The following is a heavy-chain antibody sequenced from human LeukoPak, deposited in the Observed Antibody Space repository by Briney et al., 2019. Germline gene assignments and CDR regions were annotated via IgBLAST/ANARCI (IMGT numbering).Heavy chain of an antibody. CDR2: IKSKTDGGTK. V-gene: IGHV3-15*01. D-gene: IGHD2-2*01. CDR1: GFTFSNAW. CDR3: TTDRGYCSSTSCYSSLWFGNWFDP. Sequence: PGGSLRLSCAASGFTFSNAWMSWVRQAPGKGLEWVGRIKSKTDGGTKDYAAPVKGRFTISRDDSKNTLYLQMNSLKTEDTAVYYCTTDRGYCSSTSCYSSLWFGNWFDPWGQGTLVTVSS. J-gene: IGHJ5*02.